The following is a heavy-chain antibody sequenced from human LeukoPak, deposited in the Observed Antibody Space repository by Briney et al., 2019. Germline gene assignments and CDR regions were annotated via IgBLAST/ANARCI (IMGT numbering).Heavy chain of an antibody. Sequence: SQTLSLTCTVSGGSISSGDYSWSWIRQPPGKGLEWIGYIYYSGSTYYNPSLKSRVTISVDTSKNQFSLKLSSVTAADTAVYYCARVGPSTVVPAATTDFDYWGQGTLVTVSS. V-gene: IGHV4-30-4*01. D-gene: IGHD2-2*01. CDR2: IYYSGST. CDR3: ARVGPSTVVPAATTDFDY. J-gene: IGHJ4*02. CDR1: GGSISSGDYS.